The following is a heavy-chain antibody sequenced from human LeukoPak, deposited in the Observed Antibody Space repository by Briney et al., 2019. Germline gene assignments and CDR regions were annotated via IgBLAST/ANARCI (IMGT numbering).Heavy chain of an antibody. CDR2: ISYGGSNE. CDR3: AKVALFSGYYPPFDY. CDR1: GFTFSNYG. J-gene: IGHJ4*02. Sequence: PGRSLRLSCTASGFTFSNYGMHWVRQAPGKGLEWVAVISYGGSNEYYADSVKGRFTISRDNSKNTLFLQMNSLRPEDTAVYHCAKVALFSGYYPPFDYWGQGTLVTVSS. D-gene: IGHD3-22*01. V-gene: IGHV3-30*18.